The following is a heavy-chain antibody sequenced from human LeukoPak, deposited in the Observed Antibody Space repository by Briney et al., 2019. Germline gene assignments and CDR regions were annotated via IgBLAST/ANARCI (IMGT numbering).Heavy chain of an antibody. CDR3: AKDVGGIQLWLDY. CDR2: ISGSGGST. J-gene: IGHJ4*02. CDR1: GFTFSSYS. Sequence: PGGSLRLSCAASGFTFSSYSMNWVRQAPGKGLEWVSAISGSGGSTYYADSVKGRFTISRDNSKNTLYLQMNSLRAEDTAVYYCAKDVGGIQLWLDYWGQGTLVTVSS. D-gene: IGHD5-18*01. V-gene: IGHV3-23*01.